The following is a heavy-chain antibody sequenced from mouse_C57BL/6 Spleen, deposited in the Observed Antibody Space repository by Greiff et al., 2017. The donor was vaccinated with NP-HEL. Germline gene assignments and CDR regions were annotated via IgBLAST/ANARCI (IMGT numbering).Heavy chain of an antibody. Sequence: QVQLQQSGPGLVQPSQSLSITCTVSGFSLTSYGVHWVRQPPGKGLEWLGVIWSGGSTDYNAAFISRLSISKDNSKSQVFFKMNSLQADDTAIYYCAKKCGSSYGYAMDYWGQGTSVTVSS. D-gene: IGHD1-1*01. CDR2: IWSGGST. CDR1: GFSLTSYG. J-gene: IGHJ4*01. CDR3: AKKCGSSYGYAMDY. V-gene: IGHV2-4*01.